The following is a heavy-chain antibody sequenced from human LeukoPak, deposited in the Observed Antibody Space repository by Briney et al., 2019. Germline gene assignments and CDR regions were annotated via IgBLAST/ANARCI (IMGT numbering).Heavy chain of an antibody. Sequence: GRSLRLSCAASGFTFSSYAMHWVRQAPGKGLEWVAVISYDGSNKYYADSVKGRFTISRDNSKNTLYLQMNSLRAEDTAVHYCARDFWYDILTGRFDYWGQGTLVTVSS. J-gene: IGHJ4*02. CDR2: ISYDGSNK. CDR1: GFTFSSYA. CDR3: ARDFWYDILTGRFDY. V-gene: IGHV3-30*04. D-gene: IGHD3-9*01.